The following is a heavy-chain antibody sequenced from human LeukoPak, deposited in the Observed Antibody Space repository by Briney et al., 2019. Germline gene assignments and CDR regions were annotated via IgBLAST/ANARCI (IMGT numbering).Heavy chain of an antibody. Sequence: SETLSLTCTVPGGSISRSSYYWGWIRQPPGKGLKWIGTIYYSGITYYSPSLKSRVMISVDTSKNQFSLKLSSVTAADTAVYYCARTATSYSYGYLGNWGQGTLVTVSS. CDR1: GGSISRSSYY. J-gene: IGHJ4*02. D-gene: IGHD5-18*01. CDR2: IYYSGIT. CDR3: ARTATSYSYGYLGN. V-gene: IGHV4-39*01.